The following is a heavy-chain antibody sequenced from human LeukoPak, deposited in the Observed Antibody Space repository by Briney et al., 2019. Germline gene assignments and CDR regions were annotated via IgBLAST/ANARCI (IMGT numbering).Heavy chain of an antibody. D-gene: IGHD3-22*01. CDR3: ARGGRWHYYDSSGYRNFDY. CDR1: GYTFTDYY. CDR2: INPNSGGT. Sequence: DSVKVSCKASGYTFTDYYMHWVRQAPGQGLEWMGWINPNSGGTNYAQKIQGRVTMTRDTSIRTAYMELSRLRSDDTAVYSCARGGRWHYYDSSGYRNFDYWGPGTLVTVSS. V-gene: IGHV1-2*02. J-gene: IGHJ4*02.